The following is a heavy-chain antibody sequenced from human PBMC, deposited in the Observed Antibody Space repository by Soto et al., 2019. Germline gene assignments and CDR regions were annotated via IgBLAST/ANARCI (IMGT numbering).Heavy chain of an antibody. J-gene: IGHJ6*02. CDR2: ISYDGSNK. V-gene: IGHV3-30*03. Sequence: GGSLRLSCAASGFTFSSYGMHWVRQAPGKGLEWVAVISYDGSNKYYADSVKGRFTISRDNSKNTLYLQMNSLRAEDTAVYYCAREYGSGSSLYYYYYGMDVWGQGTTVTVSS. CDR1: GFTFSSYG. D-gene: IGHD3-10*01. CDR3: AREYGSGSSLYYYYYGMDV.